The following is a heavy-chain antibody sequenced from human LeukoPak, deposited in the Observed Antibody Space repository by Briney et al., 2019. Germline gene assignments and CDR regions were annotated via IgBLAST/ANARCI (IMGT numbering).Heavy chain of an antibody. D-gene: IGHD4-17*01. CDR1: GGSISSYY. J-gene: IGHJ4*02. Sequence: SETLSLTCTVSGGSISSYYWSWIRQPPGKGLEWIGYIYYSGSTNYNPSLKSRVTISVDTSKNQFSLKLSSVTAADTAVYYCARSSHPYGENDYWGQGTLVTVSS. V-gene: IGHV4-59*12. CDR2: IYYSGST. CDR3: ARSSHPYGENDY.